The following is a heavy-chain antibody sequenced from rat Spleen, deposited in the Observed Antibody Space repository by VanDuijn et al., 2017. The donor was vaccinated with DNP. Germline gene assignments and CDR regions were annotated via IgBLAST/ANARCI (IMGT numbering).Heavy chain of an antibody. V-gene: IGHV5-7*01. D-gene: IGHD1-1*01. CDR3: ARYNYDSPYYFDF. CDR1: GFTFSDYN. CDR2: INDDGSST. J-gene: IGHJ2*01. Sequence: EVQLVESGGGLVQPGRSLKLSCAASGFTFSDYNMSWVSQAPKKGLEWVATINDDGSSTYYRDSVKGRFTISRDNAKSTIYLKMDSLRSEDTATYYCARYNYDSPYYFDFWGQGVMVTVSS.